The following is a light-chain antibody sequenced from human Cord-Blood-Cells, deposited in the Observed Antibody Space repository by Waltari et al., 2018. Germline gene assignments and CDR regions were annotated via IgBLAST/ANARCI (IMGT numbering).Light chain of an antibody. CDR3: QQYNSYWT. CDR2: DAS. J-gene: IGKJ2*01. V-gene: IGKV1-5*01. CDR1: QSISSS. Sequence: IQMTQSPPTLSASVGLRVTITSPASQSISSSLAWYQQKPGKAPKLLIYDASSLESGVPSRCSGSGSGTECTLTISSLQPDDFATYYCQQYNSYWTFGQGTKLEIK.